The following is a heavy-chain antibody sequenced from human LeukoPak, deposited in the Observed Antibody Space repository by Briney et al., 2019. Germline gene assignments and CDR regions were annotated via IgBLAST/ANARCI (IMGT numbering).Heavy chain of an antibody. CDR2: INPSGSST. D-gene: IGHD3-10*01. CDR3: ARAVGGDGSGSL. V-gene: IGHV1-46*01. J-gene: IGHJ4*02. Sequence: ASVKVSCKASGYSFTSHYMHWVRQAPGQGLEWMGLINPSGSSTLYAQKFQGRVTMTRDMSTTTDYMELSSLRSEDTAVYYCARAVGGDGSGSLWGPGTLVTVSS. CDR1: GYSFTSHY.